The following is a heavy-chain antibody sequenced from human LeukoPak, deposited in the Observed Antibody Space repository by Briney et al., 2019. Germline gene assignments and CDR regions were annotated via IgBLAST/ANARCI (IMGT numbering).Heavy chain of an antibody. CDR1: GGSISSYY. Sequence: KPSETLSLTCTVSGGSISSYYWSWIRQPPGKGLEWIGHIYYSGSTNYNPSLKSRVTISIDTSKNQFSLKLSSVTAADTAVYYCATAAPEYYFDYWGQGTLVTVSS. J-gene: IGHJ4*02. CDR2: IYYSGST. V-gene: IGHV4-59*12. CDR3: ATAAPEYYFDY.